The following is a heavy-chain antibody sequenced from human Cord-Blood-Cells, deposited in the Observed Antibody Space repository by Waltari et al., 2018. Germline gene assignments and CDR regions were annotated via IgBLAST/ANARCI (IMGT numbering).Heavy chain of an antibody. Sequence: QVQLQQWGAGLLKPSETLSLTGAVYGGSFSGYYWSWTRQPPGKGLEWIGEINHSGSTNYNPSLKSRVTISVDTSKNQFSLKLSSVTAADTAVYYCARGFYIAAAGTYYFDYWGQGTLVTVSS. CDR3: ARGFYIAAAGTYYFDY. J-gene: IGHJ4*02. V-gene: IGHV4-34*01. CDR2: INHSGST. D-gene: IGHD6-13*01. CDR1: GGSFSGYY.